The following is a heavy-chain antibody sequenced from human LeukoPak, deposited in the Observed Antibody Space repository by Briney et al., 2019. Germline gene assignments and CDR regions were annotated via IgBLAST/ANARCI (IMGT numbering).Heavy chain of an antibody. CDR1: GGSISSSNW. CDR2: IYHSGST. V-gene: IGHV4-4*02. CDR3: ARHPGYCSSTSCYQGFQH. D-gene: IGHD2-2*01. Sequence: SETLSLTCAVSGGSISSSNWWSWVRQPPGKGLEWIGEIYHSGSTNYNPSLKSRVTISVDKSKNQFSLKLSSVTAADTAVYYCARHPGYCSSTSCYQGFQHWGQGTLVTVSS. J-gene: IGHJ1*01.